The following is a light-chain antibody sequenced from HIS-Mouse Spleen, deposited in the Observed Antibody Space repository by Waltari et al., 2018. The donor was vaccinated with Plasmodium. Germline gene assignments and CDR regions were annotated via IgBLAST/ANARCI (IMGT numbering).Light chain of an antibody. V-gene: IGLV2-8*01. Sequence: QSALTQPPSASGSPGQSVTISCTGTSSDVGGYNYVSWYQQHPGKAPKLMIYEVSKRPSGVPDRVSGSKSGNTASLTVSGLQAEDEAEYYCSSYAGSNNLGFGGGTKLTVL. CDR3: SSYAGSNNLG. CDR2: EVS. CDR1: SSDVGGYNY. J-gene: IGLJ2*01.